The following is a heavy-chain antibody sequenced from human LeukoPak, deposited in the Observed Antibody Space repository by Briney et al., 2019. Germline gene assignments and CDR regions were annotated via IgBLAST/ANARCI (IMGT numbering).Heavy chain of an antibody. CDR3: ALLGSSALDY. D-gene: IGHD3-10*01. CDR2: IYFSGTT. V-gene: IGHV4-4*07. CDR1: VDSTNIYY. J-gene: IGHJ4*02. Sequence: PSETLSLTCTVSVDSTNIYYYNWIRQPAGKGLEWIGRIYFSGTTSYNPSLKSRVTMSVDTSKSQFSLNLRSVTAADTALYFCALLGSSALDYWGQGILVTVSS.